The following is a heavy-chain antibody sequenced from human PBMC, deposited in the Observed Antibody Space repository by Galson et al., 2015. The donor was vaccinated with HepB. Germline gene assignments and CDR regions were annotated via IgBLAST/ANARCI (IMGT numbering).Heavy chain of an antibody. CDR1: TFIFSTYS. CDR2: ISSSSTTI. CDR3: ARDRGGSGTYLSKFYDMDV. Sequence: SLRLSCAASTFIFSTYSMNWVRQAPGKGLEWVSYISSSSTTIYYADSVKGRFTISRDNAKNSLWLQMNSLRDEDTAIYYCARDRGGSGTYLSKFYDMDVWGQGTTVIVSS. D-gene: IGHD3-10*01. J-gene: IGHJ6*02. V-gene: IGHV3-48*02.